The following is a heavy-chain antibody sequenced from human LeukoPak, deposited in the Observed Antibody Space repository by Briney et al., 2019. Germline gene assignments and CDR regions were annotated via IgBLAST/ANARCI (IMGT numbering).Heavy chain of an antibody. Sequence: GGSLRLSCAASGFTFSSYSMNWVRQAPGKGLEWVSSISSSSSYIYYADSVKGRFTVSRDNAKNSLYLQMNSLRAEDTAVYYCARDSPEVVTSLARHGAFDIWGQGTMVIVSS. J-gene: IGHJ3*02. CDR2: ISSSSSYI. D-gene: IGHD2-21*02. CDR1: GFTFSSYS. CDR3: ARDSPEVVTSLARHGAFDI. V-gene: IGHV3-21*01.